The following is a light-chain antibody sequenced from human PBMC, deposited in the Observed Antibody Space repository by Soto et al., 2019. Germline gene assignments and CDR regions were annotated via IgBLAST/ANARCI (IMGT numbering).Light chain of an antibody. CDR2: GAS. J-gene: IGKJ1*01. CDR3: QKYNQWPWT. CDR1: QSVSSSY. Sequence: EIVCTQCPVTVSLCAVERATLSCRASQSVSSSYLAWYLQKPGQAPRLLIYGASSRATGIPDRFSGSGSGTEFTLTISSLQSEDFGIYYCQKYNQWPWTFGPGTKVDIK. V-gene: IGKV3-20*01.